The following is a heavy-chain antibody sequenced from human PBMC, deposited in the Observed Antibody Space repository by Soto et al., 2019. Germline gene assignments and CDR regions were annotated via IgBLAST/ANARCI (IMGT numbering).Heavy chain of an antibody. D-gene: IGHD2-15*01. J-gene: IGHJ1*01. V-gene: IGHV4-31*02. CDR2: IYYNGNT. CDR1: GGSISSGGYY. Sequence: SETLSLTCTVSGGSISSGGYYWNWIRQHPGKGLEWIGSIYYNGNTYYNPSLESRVTISVDTSKNQFSLKLSSVTAADTAVYYCARDRGGRYCSGGSCHPEYFQHWGQGTLVTVSS. CDR3: ARDRGGRYCSGGSCHPEYFQH.